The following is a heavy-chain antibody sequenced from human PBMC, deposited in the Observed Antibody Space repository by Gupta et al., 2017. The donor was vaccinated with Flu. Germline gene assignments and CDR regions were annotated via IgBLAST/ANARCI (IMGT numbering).Heavy chain of an antibody. Sequence: IRQAPGKGLECVAIIKGDGSDKYFVDSVKGRFTISRDNSKNSVYLQMNSLTADDTAVYYCVRYGPAGWHFDHWGQGTLVTVSS. V-gene: IGHV3-7*01. CDR3: VRYGPAGWHFDH. CDR2: IKGDGSDK. D-gene: IGHD2-15*01. J-gene: IGHJ4*02.